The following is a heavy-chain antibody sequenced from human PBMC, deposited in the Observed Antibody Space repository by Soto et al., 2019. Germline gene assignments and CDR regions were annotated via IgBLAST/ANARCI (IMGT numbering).Heavy chain of an antibody. CDR2: IDPSDSYT. CDR1: GYSFTSYW. Sequence: PGESLKISCKGSGYSFTSYWISWVRQMPGKGLEWMGRIDPSDSYTNYSPSFQGHVTISADKSISTAYLQWSSLKASDTAMYYCARNYRDGYNPEWALHYWGQGTLVTVSS. CDR3: ARNYRDGYNPEWALHY. D-gene: IGHD5-12*01. V-gene: IGHV5-10-1*01. J-gene: IGHJ4*02.